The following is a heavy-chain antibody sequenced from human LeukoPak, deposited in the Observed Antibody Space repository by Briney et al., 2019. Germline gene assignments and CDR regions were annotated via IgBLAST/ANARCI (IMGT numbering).Heavy chain of an antibody. V-gene: IGHV4-59*08. CDR2: IYSSGST. Sequence: SETLSLTCTVSGGSISSYYWSWIRQPPGKGLEWIGYIYSSGSTHYNPSLKSRVTISVDTSKNQLSLKLSSVTAADTAVYYCARRAGDGYNFDYWGQGTLVTVSS. D-gene: IGHD5-24*01. CDR3: ARRAGDGYNFDY. CDR1: GGSISSYY. J-gene: IGHJ4*02.